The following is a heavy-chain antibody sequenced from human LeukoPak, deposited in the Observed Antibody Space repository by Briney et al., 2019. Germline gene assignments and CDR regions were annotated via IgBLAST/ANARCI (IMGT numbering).Heavy chain of an antibody. V-gene: IGHV3-7*03. CDR1: GFTFSSYW. CDR2: IKQDGSEK. CDR3: ASLYYYDLDV. J-gene: IGHJ6*02. Sequence: GGSLRLSCAASGFTFSSYWMSWVRQAPGKGLEWVANIKQDGSEKYYVDSVKGRFTISRDNARNSVYLQMNSLRAEDTAVYYCASLYYYDLDVWGQGTTVTVSS.